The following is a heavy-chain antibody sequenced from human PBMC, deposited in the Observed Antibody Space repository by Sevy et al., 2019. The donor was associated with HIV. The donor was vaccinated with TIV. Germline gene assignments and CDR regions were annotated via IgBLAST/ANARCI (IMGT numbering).Heavy chain of an antibody. V-gene: IGHV3-11*01. CDR2: ISSSGGTI. J-gene: IGHJ3*02. D-gene: IGHD3-10*01. Sequence: GGSLRLSCAASGFTFSDCYMSWIRQAPGKGLEWVSYISSSGGTIYYADAVKGRFTISRDDAKNSLYLQMNSLRVDDTAVYYCAGGRWRTMVRGIIEDPFDIWGQGTMVTVSS. CDR1: GFTFSDCY. CDR3: AGGRWRTMVRGIIEDPFDI.